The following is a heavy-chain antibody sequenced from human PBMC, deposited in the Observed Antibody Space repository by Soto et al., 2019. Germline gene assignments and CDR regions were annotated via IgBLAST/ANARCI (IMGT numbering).Heavy chain of an antibody. CDR3: AREGKGVYTAMVSYNWFDP. D-gene: IGHD5-18*01. CDR2: IIPIFGTA. J-gene: IGHJ5*02. CDR1: GGTFSSYA. Sequence: ASVKVSCKASGGTFSSYAISWVRQAPGQGLEWMGGIIPIFGTANYAQKFQGRVTITADESTSTAYMELSSLRSEDTAVYYCAREGKGVYTAMVSYNWFDPWGQGTLVTVSS. V-gene: IGHV1-69*13.